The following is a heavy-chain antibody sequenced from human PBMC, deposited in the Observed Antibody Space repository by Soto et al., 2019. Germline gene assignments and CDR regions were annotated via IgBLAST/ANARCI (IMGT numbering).Heavy chain of an antibody. CDR1: GGSISSSSYY. CDR2: IYYSGST. D-gene: IGHD2-15*01. CDR3: TGYCSGGSCYSPWFDP. V-gene: IGHV4-39*01. J-gene: IGHJ5*02. Sequence: SETLSLTCTVSGGSISSSSYYWGWIRQPPGKGLEWIGSIYYSGSTYYNPSLKSRVTISVDTSKNQFPLKLSSVTAADTAVYYCTGYCSGGSCYSPWFDPWGQGTLVTVSS.